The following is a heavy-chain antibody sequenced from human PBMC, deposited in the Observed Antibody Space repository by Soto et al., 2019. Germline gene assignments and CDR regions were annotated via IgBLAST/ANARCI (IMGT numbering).Heavy chain of an antibody. D-gene: IGHD3-22*01. CDR2: IRSKAYGGTT. Sequence: PGGSLRLSCTASGFTFGDYAMSWVRQAPGKGLEWVGFIRSKAYGGTTEYAASVKGRFTISRDDSKSIAYLQMNSLKTEDTAVYYCTRVRYDSSGYYLNDYWGQGTLVTVSS. J-gene: IGHJ4*02. V-gene: IGHV3-49*04. CDR1: GFTFGDYA. CDR3: TRVRYDSSGYYLNDY.